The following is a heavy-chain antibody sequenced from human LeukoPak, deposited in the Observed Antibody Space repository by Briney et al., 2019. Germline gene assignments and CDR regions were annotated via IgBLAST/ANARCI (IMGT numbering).Heavy chain of an antibody. V-gene: IGHV4-39*01. CDR2: IYYSGST. CDR1: GGSISSSSYY. CDR3: VSGATTLDY. D-gene: IGHD1-26*01. Sequence: PSETLSLTCTVSGGSISSSSYYWGWIRQPPGKGLEWIGSIYYSGSTYCNSSLKSRVTISVDTSKNQFSLKLSSVTAADTAVYYCVSGATTLDYWGQGTLVTVSS. J-gene: IGHJ4*02.